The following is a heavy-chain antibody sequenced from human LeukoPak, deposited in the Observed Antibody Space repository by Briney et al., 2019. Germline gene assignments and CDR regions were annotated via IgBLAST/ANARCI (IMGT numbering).Heavy chain of an antibody. Sequence: GGSLRLSCAASGFTFSNYWMNWVRQAPGKGLEWVANIKEDGSGKYYVDSVKGRFTISRDNAKNSLCLQMNSLRAEDTAIYYCVRSGGYWGQGTLVTVSS. D-gene: IGHD1-26*01. CDR3: VRSGGY. V-gene: IGHV3-7*05. CDR1: GFTFSNYW. CDR2: IKEDGSGK. J-gene: IGHJ4*02.